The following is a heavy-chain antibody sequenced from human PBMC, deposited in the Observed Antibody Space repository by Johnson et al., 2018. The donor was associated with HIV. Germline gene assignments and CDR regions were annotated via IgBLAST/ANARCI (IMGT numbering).Heavy chain of an antibody. J-gene: IGHJ3*01. CDR3: ARDRYSSSSLDAFDV. CDR2: TSYDGSNK. D-gene: IGHD6-6*01. CDR1: GFTFSSYG. V-gene: IGHV3-30*03. Sequence: VQVVESGGGVVQPGRSLRLSCAASGFTFSSYGMHWVRQAPGKGLEWVAVTSYDGSNKYYADSVKGRFTISRDNSKNTLYLQMNSLRAEDTAVYYCARDRYSSSSLDAFDVWGQGTMVTVSS.